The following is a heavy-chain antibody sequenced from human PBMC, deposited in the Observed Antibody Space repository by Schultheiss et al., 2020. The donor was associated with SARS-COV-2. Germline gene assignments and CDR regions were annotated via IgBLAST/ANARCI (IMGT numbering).Heavy chain of an antibody. CDR2: INPNSGGT. CDR3: ARRGGSYSGMDV. D-gene: IGHD3-16*01. J-gene: IGHJ6*02. Sequence: ASVKVSCKASGYTFTSYGISWVRQAPGQGLEWMGWINPNSGGTNYAQKFQGWVTMTRETSISTAYMELSRLRSDDTAVYYCARRGGSYSGMDVWGQGTTVTVAS. CDR1: GYTFTSYG. V-gene: IGHV1-2*04.